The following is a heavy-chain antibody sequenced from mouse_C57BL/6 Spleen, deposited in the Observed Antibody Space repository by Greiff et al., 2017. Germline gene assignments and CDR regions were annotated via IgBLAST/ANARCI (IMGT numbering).Heavy chain of an antibody. CDR2: IDPEDGET. J-gene: IGHJ2*01. CDR1: GFNITDYY. Sequence: VQLQQSGAELVKPGASVKLSCTASGFNITDYYMHWVKPRTEQGLEWIGRIDPEDGETKYAPKFQGKATITANTSSNTAYLQVSSLTSENTAVYYCAEGKEDYFDYWGQGTTLTVSS. D-gene: IGHD2-1*01. CDR3: AEGKEDYFDY. V-gene: IGHV14-2*01.